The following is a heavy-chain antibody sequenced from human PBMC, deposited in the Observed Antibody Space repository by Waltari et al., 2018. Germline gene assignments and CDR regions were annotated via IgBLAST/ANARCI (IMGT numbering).Heavy chain of an antibody. Sequence: QVQLQQWGSGLLKPSETLSLTCAVYGESFSGYYWTWLSQPPGKGLEWIGYIDYSGSPHFNPSLDSRVFMSVDRSKSQFSLRLTSVTAADTAVYYCARDSGVAADGVDLWGRGTLVTVSS. D-gene: IGHD6-13*01. CDR1: GESFSGYY. V-gene: IGHV4-34*01. J-gene: IGHJ5*02. CDR3: ARDSGVAADGVDL. CDR2: IDYSGSP.